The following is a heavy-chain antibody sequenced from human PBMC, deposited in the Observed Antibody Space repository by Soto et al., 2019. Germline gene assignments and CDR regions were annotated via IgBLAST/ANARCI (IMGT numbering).Heavy chain of an antibody. CDR1: GYSISSGYH. D-gene: IGHD3-3*01. CDR3: ARDSYDHSDY. V-gene: IGHV4-38-2*02. J-gene: IGHJ4*02. CDR2: IYHSGST. Sequence: SETLSLTCAVSGYSISSGYHWGWIRQPPGKGLEWIGSIYHSGSTYYNPSLKSRVTISVDTSKNQFSLKLSSVTAADTAVYYCARDSYDHSDYWGQGTLVTV.